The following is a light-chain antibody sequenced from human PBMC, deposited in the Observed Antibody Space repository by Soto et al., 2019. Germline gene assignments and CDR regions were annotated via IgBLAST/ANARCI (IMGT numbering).Light chain of an antibody. V-gene: IGLV2-8*01. J-gene: IGLJ3*02. CDR3: SSYAGSNNLV. CDR2: EVS. Sequence: QSALTQPPSASGSTGQSVTIACTGTSRDVGGYNYVSWYQQHPGKAPKLIISEVSKRPSGVPDRFSGSKSGNTASLSVSGLKADDEADYYCSSYAGSNNLVFGGGTKLTV. CDR1: SRDVGGYNY.